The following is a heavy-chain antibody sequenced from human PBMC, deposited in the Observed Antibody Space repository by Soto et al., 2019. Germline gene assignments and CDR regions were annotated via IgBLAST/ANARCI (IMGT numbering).Heavy chain of an antibody. CDR1: GFTVSSNY. CDR3: ARDPGRSYGPD. Sequence: EVQLVESGGGLVQPGGSLRLSCAACGFTVSSNYMSWVRQAPGKGLEWVSVIYSGGSTYYADSVKGRFTISRDNSKNTLYLQMNSLRAEDTAVYYCARDPGRSYGPDWGQGTLVTVSS. V-gene: IGHV3-66*01. CDR2: IYSGGST. J-gene: IGHJ4*02. D-gene: IGHD1-26*01.